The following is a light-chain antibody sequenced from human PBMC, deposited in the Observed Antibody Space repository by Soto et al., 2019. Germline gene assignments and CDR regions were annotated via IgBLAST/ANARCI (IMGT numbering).Light chain of an antibody. CDR1: QSVSSN. V-gene: IGKV3-15*01. CDR2: GAS. Sequence: EMVMTQSPATLSVSPGERATLSCRASQSVSSNLAWYQQKPGQAPRLLIYGASTRATGIPARFSGSRSGTEFTLTISSLQSEDFAVYYCQQYNNWPPWTFGQGTNLEIK. CDR3: QQYNNWPPWT. J-gene: IGKJ2*02.